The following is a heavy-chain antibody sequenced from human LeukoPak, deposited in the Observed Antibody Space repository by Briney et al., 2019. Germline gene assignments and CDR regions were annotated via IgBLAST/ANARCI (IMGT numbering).Heavy chain of an antibody. V-gene: IGHV1-2*02. Sequence: ASVKVSCKASGSTPTGYYMHWVRQAPGQGLEWMGWINPNSGGTNYAQKFQGRVTMTRDTSISTAYMELSRLRSDDTAVYYCARGLYYYGSGRIGYYMDVWGKGTTVTVSS. CDR3: ARGLYYYGSGRIGYYMDV. J-gene: IGHJ6*03. CDR1: GSTPTGYY. CDR2: INPNSGGT. D-gene: IGHD3-10*01.